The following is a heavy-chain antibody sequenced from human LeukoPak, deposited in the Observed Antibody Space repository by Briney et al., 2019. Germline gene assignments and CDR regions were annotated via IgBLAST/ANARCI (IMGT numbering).Heavy chain of an antibody. CDR3: ARSPRITMIVVVTPFDY. V-gene: IGHV1-18*01. Sequence: ASVKVSCKASGYTFTSYGISWVRQAPGQGLEWMGWISAYNGNTNYAQKLQGRVTMTTDTSTSTAYMELRSLRSDDTAVYYCARSPRITMIVVVTPFDYWGRGTLVTVSS. CDR1: GYTFTSYG. D-gene: IGHD3-22*01. CDR2: ISAYNGNT. J-gene: IGHJ4*02.